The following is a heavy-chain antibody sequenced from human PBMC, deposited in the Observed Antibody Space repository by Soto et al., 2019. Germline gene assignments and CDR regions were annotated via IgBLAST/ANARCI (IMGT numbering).Heavy chain of an antibody. D-gene: IGHD3-10*01. V-gene: IGHV3-23*01. CDR2: MSGSGGST. J-gene: IGHJ4*02. Sequence: GGSLRLSCAASGFTFSSYAMSWVRQAPGKGLEWVSAMSGSGGSTNYADSVKGRFTISRDNSKNTLYLQMNSLRAEDTAVYYYAKRARGVSYYFDYWGQGTLVTVSS. CDR1: GFTFSSYA. CDR3: AKRARGVSYYFDY.